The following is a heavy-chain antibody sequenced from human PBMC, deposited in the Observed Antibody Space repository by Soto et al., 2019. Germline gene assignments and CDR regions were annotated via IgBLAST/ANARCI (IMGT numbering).Heavy chain of an antibody. Sequence: ASVKVSCKASGYTFTSYGISWVRQAPGQGLEWMGWISAYNGNTNYAQKLQGRVTMTTDTSTSTAYMELRSLRSDDTAVYYCARDRCTNGVCLNIRGGWFDPWGQGTLVTVSS. D-gene: IGHD2-8*01. CDR3: ARDRCTNGVCLNIRGGWFDP. V-gene: IGHV1-18*01. CDR2: ISAYNGNT. J-gene: IGHJ5*02. CDR1: GYTFTSYG.